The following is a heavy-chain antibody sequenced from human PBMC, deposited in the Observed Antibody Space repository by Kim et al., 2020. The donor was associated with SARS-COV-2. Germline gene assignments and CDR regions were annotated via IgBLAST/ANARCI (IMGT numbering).Heavy chain of an antibody. J-gene: IGHJ4*02. CDR2: IYDSGST. D-gene: IGHD3-22*01. V-gene: IGHV4-31*03. CDR3: ARDYYDSSGYYSDY. CDR1: GGSISSGGYY. Sequence: SETLSLTCTVSGGSISSGGYYWSWIRQHPGKGLEWIGYIYDSGSTYYNPSLKSRVTISVDTSKNQFSLKLSSVTAADTAVYYCARDYYDSSGYYSDYWGQGTLVTVSS.